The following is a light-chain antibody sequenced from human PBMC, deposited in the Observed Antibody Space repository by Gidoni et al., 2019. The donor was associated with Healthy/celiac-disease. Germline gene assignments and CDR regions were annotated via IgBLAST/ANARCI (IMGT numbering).Light chain of an antibody. V-gene: IGKV1-13*02. CDR3: QQFNSYPRT. Sequence: AIQLTQSPSSLSASVGDRVTITCRASQGISSALAWYQQKPGKAPKLLIYDASSLESGVPSRFSGSGSGTDFTLTISSLQHEDFATYYCQQFNSYPRTFXGXTKVEIK. CDR1: QGISSA. CDR2: DAS. J-gene: IGKJ4*01.